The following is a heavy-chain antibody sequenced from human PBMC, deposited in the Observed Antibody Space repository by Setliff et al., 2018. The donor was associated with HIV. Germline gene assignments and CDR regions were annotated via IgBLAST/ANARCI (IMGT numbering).Heavy chain of an antibody. CDR3: ARDRTPQNWGSRGFYYMDV. J-gene: IGHJ6*03. D-gene: IGHD7-27*01. V-gene: IGHV1-2*02. CDR1: GYTFTDYY. Sequence: ASVKVSCKASGYTFTDYYIHWVRQAPGQGLEWMGWINPNRGGTIFAQKFQGRVAITADESTSTAYMQLTRLKSDDTAVYYCARDRTPQNWGSRGFYYMDVWGKGTTVTGSS. CDR2: INPNRGGT.